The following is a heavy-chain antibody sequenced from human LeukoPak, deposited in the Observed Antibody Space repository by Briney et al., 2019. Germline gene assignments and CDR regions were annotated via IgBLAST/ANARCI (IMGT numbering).Heavy chain of an antibody. D-gene: IGHD6-25*01. Sequence: GGSLRLSCAASGFTFSSYWMSWVRQAPGKGLEWVANIKQDGSEKYYVDSVKGRFTISRDNAKNSPYLQMNSLRAEDTAVYYCARVIKQRYFDYWGQGTLVTVSS. CDR1: GFTFSSYW. CDR3: ARVIKQRYFDY. J-gene: IGHJ4*02. V-gene: IGHV3-7*01. CDR2: IKQDGSEK.